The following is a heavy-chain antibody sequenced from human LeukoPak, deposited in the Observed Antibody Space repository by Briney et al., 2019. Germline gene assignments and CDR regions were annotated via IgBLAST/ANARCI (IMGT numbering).Heavy chain of an antibody. Sequence: GGSLRLSCAASGFTFSSYSMNWVRQAPGKGLEWVSSISSSSSYIYYADSVKGRFTISRDNAKNSLYLQMNSLRAEDTAVCYCARDLGGYDSSGYYAGRVYWGQGTLVTVSS. D-gene: IGHD3-22*01. V-gene: IGHV3-21*01. CDR2: ISSSSSYI. J-gene: IGHJ4*02. CDR3: ARDLGGYDSSGYYAGRVY. CDR1: GFTFSSYS.